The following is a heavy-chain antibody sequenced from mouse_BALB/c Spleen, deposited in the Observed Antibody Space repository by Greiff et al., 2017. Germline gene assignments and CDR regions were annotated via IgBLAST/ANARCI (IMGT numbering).Heavy chain of an antibody. V-gene: IGHV5-4*02. CDR2: ISDGGSYT. CDR3: ARDSVGLGY. CDR1: GFTFSDYY. J-gene: IGHJ2*01. Sequence: EVQGVESGGGLVKPGGSLKLSCAASGFTFSDYYMYWVRQTPEKRLEWVATISDGGSYTYYPDSVKGRFTFSRDNAKNNLYLQMSSLKSEDTAMYYCARDSVGLGYWGQGTTLTVSS. D-gene: IGHD1-3*01.